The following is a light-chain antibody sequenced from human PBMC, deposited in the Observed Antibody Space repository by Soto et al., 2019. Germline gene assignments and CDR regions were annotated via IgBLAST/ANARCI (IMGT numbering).Light chain of an antibody. Sequence: DIQMTQSPSSLSASVGDRVTITCQASQDISTALSWYQQKTGKAPKLLIFDSSNLETGVPSRFSGSGSGTDFTFTISSLQPEDIATYYCQQYDNLPRTFGQGTKVDIK. CDR2: DSS. J-gene: IGKJ1*01. V-gene: IGKV1-33*01. CDR1: QDISTA. CDR3: QQYDNLPRT.